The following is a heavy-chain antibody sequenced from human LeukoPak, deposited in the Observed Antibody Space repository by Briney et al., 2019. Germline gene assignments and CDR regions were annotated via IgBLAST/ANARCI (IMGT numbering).Heavy chain of an antibody. J-gene: IGHJ4*02. Sequence: GASVKDSCKASVYTFTSYYMHWVRQAPGQGLEWMGIINPSGGSTTYAQKFQGRVSMTRDTSTSTVHTELSSLRSEDTAVYYCARVSSGYEGSDYWGQGTLVTVSS. D-gene: IGHD5-12*01. CDR2: INPSGGST. CDR1: VYTFTSYY. V-gene: IGHV1-46*01. CDR3: ARVSSGYEGSDY.